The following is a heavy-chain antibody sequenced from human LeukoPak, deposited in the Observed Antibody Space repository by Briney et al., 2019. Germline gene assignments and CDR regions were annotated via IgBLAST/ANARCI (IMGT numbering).Heavy chain of an antibody. D-gene: IGHD5-18*01. J-gene: IGHJ4*02. CDR1: GYSFTSHG. V-gene: IGHV1-18*01. Sequence: ASVTITCKASGYSFTSHGMSWVRQAPGQGLEWMGWISGYNGNTNYAQKFQGRVTMTTDTSTSTAYMELRSLRSDDTAIYYCARQVDTTMALPDYWGQRTLVTVSS. CDR2: ISGYNGNT. CDR3: ARQVDTTMALPDY.